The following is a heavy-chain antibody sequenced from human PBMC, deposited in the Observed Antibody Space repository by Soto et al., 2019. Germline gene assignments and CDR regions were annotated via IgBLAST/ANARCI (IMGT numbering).Heavy chain of an antibody. V-gene: IGHV1-18*01. CDR3: ARDIDFWSGYSFRGADYGMDV. J-gene: IGHJ6*02. CDR1: GYTFTSYG. CDR2: ISSYNGNK. D-gene: IGHD3-3*01. Sequence: GASVKVSCKASGYTFTSYGISWVRQAAGQGLEGMGSISSYNGNKNYAQKLQSRLTMTTNTTTNTAHMELRSLRSDDTAVYYCARDIDFWSGYSFRGADYGMDVWGQGTTVTVSS.